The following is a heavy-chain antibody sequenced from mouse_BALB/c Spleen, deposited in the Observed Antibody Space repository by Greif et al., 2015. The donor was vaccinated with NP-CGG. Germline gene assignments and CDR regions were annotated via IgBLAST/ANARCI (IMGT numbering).Heavy chain of an antibody. J-gene: IGHJ4*01. CDR3: NAALYDKRAMDY. V-gene: IGHV14-4*02. D-gene: IGHD2-3*01. Sequence: VQLQQSGAELVRSGASVKLSCTASGFNIKDYYMHWVKQRPEQGLEWIGWIDPENGDTEYAPKFQGKATMTADTSSNTAYLQLSSLTSEDTAVYYCNAALYDKRAMDYWGQGTSVTVSS. CDR2: IDPENGDT. CDR1: GFNIKDYY.